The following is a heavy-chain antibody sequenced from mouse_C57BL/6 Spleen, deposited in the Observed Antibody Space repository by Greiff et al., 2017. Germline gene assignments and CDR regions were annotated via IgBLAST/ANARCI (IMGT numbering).Heavy chain of an antibody. CDR3: ARAYDYGFAY. CDR2: ISDSGSYT. V-gene: IGHV5-4*03. CDR1: GFTFSSYA. D-gene: IGHD2-4*01. J-gene: IGHJ3*01. Sequence: DVMLVESGGGLVKPGGSLKLSCAASGFTFSSYAMSWVRPTPGRRLEWVATISDSGSYTYYPDNVKGRFTISRDNAKNNLYLQMSHLKSEDTAMYYCARAYDYGFAYWGQGTLVTVSA.